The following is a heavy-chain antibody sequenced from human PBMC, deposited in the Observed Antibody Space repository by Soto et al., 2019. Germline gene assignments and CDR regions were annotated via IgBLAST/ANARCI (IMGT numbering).Heavy chain of an antibody. CDR3: ARAAPLRYSGYALDH. Sequence: QVQLVSSGAEVKKSGVSLKVSCRASGYTFTHYYIYWLRQAPGQGLQWVGWINPNSGATEYAQKFQGRVTMTSDPSIRTVYLEVTRLRSDDTALYFCARAAPLRYSGYALDHWGQGTRVTVST. J-gene: IGHJ4*02. D-gene: IGHD5-12*01. V-gene: IGHV1-2*02. CDR2: INPNSGAT. CDR1: GYTFTHYY.